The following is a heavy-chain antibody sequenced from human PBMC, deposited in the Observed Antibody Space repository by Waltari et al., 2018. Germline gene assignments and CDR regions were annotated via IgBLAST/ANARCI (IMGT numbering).Heavy chain of an antibody. Sequence: QVQLVESGGGVVQPGGSLRLSCAASGFTFSSYGMHWVRQAPGKGREWVAFIRYDGSNKYYADSVKGRFTISRDNSKNTLYLQMNSLRAEDTAVYYCAKLGERITMIVVVTDAFDIWGQGTMVTVSS. V-gene: IGHV3-30*02. CDR2: IRYDGSNK. CDR1: GFTFSSYG. CDR3: AKLGERITMIVVVTDAFDI. D-gene: IGHD3-22*01. J-gene: IGHJ3*02.